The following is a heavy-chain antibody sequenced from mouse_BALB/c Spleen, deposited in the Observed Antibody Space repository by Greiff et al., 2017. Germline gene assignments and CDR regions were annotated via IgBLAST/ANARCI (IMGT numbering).Heavy chain of an antibody. CDR3: ASPNWAMDY. J-gene: IGHJ4*01. Sequence: VQLQQSGAELMKPGASVKISCKATGYTFSSYWIEWVKQRPGHGLEWIGEILPGSGSTNYNEKFKGKATFTADTSSNTAYMQLSSLTSEDSAVYYCASPNWAMDYWGQGTSVTVSS. V-gene: IGHV1-9*01. CDR1: GYTFSSYW. CDR2: ILPGSGST. D-gene: IGHD4-1*01.